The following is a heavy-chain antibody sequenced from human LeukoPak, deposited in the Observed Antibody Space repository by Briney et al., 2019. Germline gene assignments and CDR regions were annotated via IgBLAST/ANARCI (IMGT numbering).Heavy chain of an antibody. CDR3: ARLRDTVTSASDY. CDR1: GFTFSSYA. V-gene: IGHV3-23*01. CDR2: ISGNGDST. Sequence: TGGSLRLSCAASGFTFSSYAMSWARQAPGNGLEWVSIISGNGDSTYYADSVKGHFTISRDNSKNTLYLQMNSLRVEDTAVYNCARLRDTVTSASDYWGQGTLVTVSS. J-gene: IGHJ4*02. D-gene: IGHD4-17*01.